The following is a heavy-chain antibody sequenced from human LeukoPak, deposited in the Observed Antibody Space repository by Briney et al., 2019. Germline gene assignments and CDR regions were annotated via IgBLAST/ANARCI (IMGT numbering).Heavy chain of an antibody. D-gene: IGHD5-18*01. J-gene: IGHJ5*02. Sequence: SETLSLTCTVSGGSISSYYWSWIRQPPGRGLEWIGYIYYSGSTNYNPSLKSRVTISVDTSKNQLSLKLSSVTAADTAVYYCARGAAMRASRFDRWGQGTLVTVSS. V-gene: IGHV4-59*01. CDR1: GGSISSYY. CDR2: IYYSGST. CDR3: ARGAAMRASRFDR.